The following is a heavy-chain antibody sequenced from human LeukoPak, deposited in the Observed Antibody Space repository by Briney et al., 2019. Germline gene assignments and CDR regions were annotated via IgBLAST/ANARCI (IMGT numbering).Heavy chain of an antibody. Sequence: ASVKVSCKASGYTFTNYAISWVRQAPGQGLEWMGWISTYNANTNYAQNLQGRVTMTTDTSTSTAYMELRSLRSDDTAVYYCARDGGGYYDSGSYSMNPLFDHWGQGTLVTVSS. J-gene: IGHJ4*02. CDR3: ARDGGGYYDSGSYSMNPLFDH. D-gene: IGHD3-10*01. CDR2: ISTYNANT. CDR1: GYTFTNYA. V-gene: IGHV1-18*01.